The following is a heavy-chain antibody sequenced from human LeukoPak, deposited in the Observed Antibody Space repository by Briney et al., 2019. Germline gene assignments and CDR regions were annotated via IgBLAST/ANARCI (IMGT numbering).Heavy chain of an antibody. V-gene: IGHV1-24*01. CDR2: FDPEDGET. J-gene: IGHJ3*02. D-gene: IGHD6-13*01. CDR3: ATQMYSSSRYRAFDM. CDR1: GYTLTELC. Sequence: ASVKVSCKVSGYTLTELCMRWVRPAPGKGLERMGGFDPEDGETIYAQKFQGRVTMTEDTSTDTAYMELSSLRSEDTAVYYCATQMYSSSRYRAFDMWGQGTMVTVSS.